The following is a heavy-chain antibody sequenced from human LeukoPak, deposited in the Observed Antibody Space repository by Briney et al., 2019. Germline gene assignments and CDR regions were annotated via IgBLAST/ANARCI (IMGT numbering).Heavy chain of an antibody. J-gene: IGHJ5*02. Sequence: GASVKVSCQASGYTFTGYYMHWVRQAPGPGLEWMGWISPNSGCTKYAQNFQGRVTMTRDTSISTAYMELSRLRSDDTAVYYGARGDCSSISCPFDPWGQGTLVTVSS. CDR1: GYTFTGYY. CDR3: ARGDCSSISCPFDP. V-gene: IGHV1-2*02. D-gene: IGHD2-2*01. CDR2: ISPNSGCT.